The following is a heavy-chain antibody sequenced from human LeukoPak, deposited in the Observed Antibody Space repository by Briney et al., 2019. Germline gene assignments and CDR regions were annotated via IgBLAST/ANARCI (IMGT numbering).Heavy chain of an antibody. CDR3: ARVKSSGRFFSF. V-gene: IGHV1-2*02. D-gene: IGHD3-10*01. Sequence: GASVKVSCKASGYTFSDYYLHWVRQAPGQGLEWMGWINPNSGGPNYAQRFQGRVTLTRDTSITTAYMDLSSLRSDDTAVYFCARVKSSGRFFSFWAQGPLLTVSS. CDR2: INPNSGGP. J-gene: IGHJ4*02. CDR1: GYTFSDYY.